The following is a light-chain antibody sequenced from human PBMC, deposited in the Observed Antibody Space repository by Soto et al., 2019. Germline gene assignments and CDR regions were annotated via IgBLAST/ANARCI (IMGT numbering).Light chain of an antibody. Sequence: QSALTQPASVSGSPGQSVTISCTGTSSDFGSYKFVSWYQHHPGKVPKVIIYETSKRPSGVSDRFSGSKSGNTASLTISGLQAEDEADYFCSLYSSNGSLIFGPGTKVTVL. CDR2: ETS. CDR3: SLYSSNGSLI. J-gene: IGLJ1*01. V-gene: IGLV2-23*01. CDR1: SSDFGSYKF.